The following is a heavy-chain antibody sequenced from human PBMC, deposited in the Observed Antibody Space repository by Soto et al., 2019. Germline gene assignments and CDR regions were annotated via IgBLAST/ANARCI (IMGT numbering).Heavy chain of an antibody. V-gene: IGHV1-8*01. J-gene: IGHJ4*02. CDR1: GYTFTSYD. D-gene: IGHD5-18*01. CDR3: ARFDTAMSTETYFDY. Sequence: ASVKVSCKASGYTFTSYDINGVRQATGQGLEWMGWMNPKSGNTGYVQKFQGRVTMTRNTSISTAYMELSSLRSEDTAVYYCARFDTAMSTETYFDYWGQGTLVTVSS. CDR2: MNPKSGNT.